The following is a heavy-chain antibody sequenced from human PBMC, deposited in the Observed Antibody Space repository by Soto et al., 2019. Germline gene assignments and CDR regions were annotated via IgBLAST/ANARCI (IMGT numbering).Heavy chain of an antibody. CDR2: MNPNSGNT. D-gene: IGHD4-17*01. V-gene: IGHV1-8*01. Sequence: ASVKVSCKASGYTFTSYDINWVRQATGQGLEWMGWMNPNSGNTGYAQKFQGRVTMTRNTSISTAYMELSSLRSEDTAVYYCARGGPTYGDYFWFDPWGQGTLVTVSS. CDR1: GYTFTSYD. CDR3: ARGGPTYGDYFWFDP. J-gene: IGHJ5*02.